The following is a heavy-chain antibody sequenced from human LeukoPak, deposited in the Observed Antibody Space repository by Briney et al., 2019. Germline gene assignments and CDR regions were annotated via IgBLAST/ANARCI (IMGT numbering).Heavy chain of an antibody. J-gene: IGHJ4*02. D-gene: IGHD3-10*01. CDR3: AGHHFGSGNYYKF. V-gene: IGHV3-23*01. CDR2: LDNSGGYT. CDR1: GFSFSNYA. Sequence: GGSLRLSCAASGFSFSNYAMSWVRQARGKGLEWISALDNSGGYTYYLDSVKGRFTISRDNSRNTLYLQMSSLRAEDTAVYYCAGHHFGSGNYYKFWGQGTLVTVSS.